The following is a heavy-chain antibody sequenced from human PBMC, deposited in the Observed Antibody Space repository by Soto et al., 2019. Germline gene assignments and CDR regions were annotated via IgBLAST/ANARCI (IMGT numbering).Heavy chain of an antibody. CDR1: GGSFSGYF. CDR3: ARDLSGYYYGMDV. Sequence: SEPLSLTCAVSGGSFSGYFWNWVRQPPGKGLEWIGEINHSGSTKYNPSLKSRATLSVDTSKNQFSLRVFSVTAADTAVYYCARDLSGYYYGMDVWGQGTTVTVSS. J-gene: IGHJ6*02. CDR2: INHSGST. V-gene: IGHV4-34*01.